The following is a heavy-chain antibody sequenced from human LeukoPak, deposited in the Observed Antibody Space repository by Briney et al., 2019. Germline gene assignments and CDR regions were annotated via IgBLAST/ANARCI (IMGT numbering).Heavy chain of an antibody. CDR2: IYVSGST. V-gene: IGHV4-4*07. CDR3: AREIDFPGGLRIDF. D-gene: IGHD3/OR15-3a*01. J-gene: IGHJ4*02. CDR1: GVSMSSYY. Sequence: PSETLSLTCSISGVSMSSYYCNGIRKPAGKRLEWIGRIYVSGSTSYNPSLKSRVTMSIDTSKNQFSLNLNSVTAADTAVYYCAREIDFPGGLRIDFWGQGILVTVSS.